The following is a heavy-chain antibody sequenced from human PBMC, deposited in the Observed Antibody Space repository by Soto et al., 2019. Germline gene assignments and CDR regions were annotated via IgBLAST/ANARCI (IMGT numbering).Heavy chain of an antibody. Sequence: DVQLLESGGGLAQRGGSLRLSCAASGFSFSTYGMTWVRQAPGKGLEWVSYGGSGGSTYYADSVKGRFTISRYNSKNKLYLQMNSLRAEDTAVYYCVKFRGRAYHYYYMDVWGNGTTVTVSS. V-gene: IGHV3-23*01. CDR3: VKFRGRAYHYYYMDV. J-gene: IGHJ6*03. D-gene: IGHD3-16*01. CDR2: YGGSGGST. CDR1: GFSFSTYG.